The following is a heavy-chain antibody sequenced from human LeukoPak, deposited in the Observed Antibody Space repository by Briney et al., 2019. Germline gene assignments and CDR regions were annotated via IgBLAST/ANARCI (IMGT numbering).Heavy chain of an antibody. J-gene: IGHJ4*02. CDR3: AHRKNYYDSSAFDN. CDR2: IYWDDDR. D-gene: IGHD3-22*01. V-gene: IGHV2-5*02. CDR1: GFSLNTRGVG. Sequence: SGPTLVNPTQTLTLTCTFSGFSLNTRGVGVGWIRQPPGRALEWLALIYWDDDRRYSPSLKSRLTITKDTSKNQVVLTMTNMDPVDTATYFCAHRKNYYDSSAFDNWGQGTLVTVSS.